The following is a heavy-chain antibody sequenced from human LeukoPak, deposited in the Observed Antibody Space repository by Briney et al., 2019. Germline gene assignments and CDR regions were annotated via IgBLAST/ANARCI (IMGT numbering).Heavy chain of an antibody. Sequence: GGSLRLSCAASGFTFDDYAMHWVRQAPGKGLEWVSGISWNSGSIGYADSVKGRFTISRDNAKNSLYLQMNSLRAEDTAVYYCARDGHYDILTGYFQDWGQGTLVTVSS. V-gene: IGHV3-9*01. CDR3: ARDGHYDILTGYFQD. J-gene: IGHJ1*01. CDR2: ISWNSGSI. D-gene: IGHD3-9*01. CDR1: GFTFDDYA.